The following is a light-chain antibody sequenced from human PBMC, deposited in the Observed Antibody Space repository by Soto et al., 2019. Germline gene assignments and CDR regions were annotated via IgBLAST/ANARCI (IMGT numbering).Light chain of an antibody. CDR1: QSIATSQ. CDR3: QQFAASPRT. J-gene: IGKJ1*01. Sequence: EVVITQSPATLSVSPGERATLFCRASQSIATSQLAWYQQKPGQAPRLLIGASTRAAGIPDRFSDSGSGTDFTLTISRLEPEDFAVYYCQQFAASPRTFGQGTKVDI. V-gene: IGKV3-20*01. CDR2: GAS.